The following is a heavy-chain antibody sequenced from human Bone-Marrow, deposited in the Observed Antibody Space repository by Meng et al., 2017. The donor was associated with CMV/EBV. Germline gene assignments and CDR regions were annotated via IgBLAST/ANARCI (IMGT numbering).Heavy chain of an antibody. CDR2: ISWDGGST. J-gene: IGHJ4*02. CDR3: AKDKHGDRPLGYFDY. D-gene: IGHD4-17*01. V-gene: IGHV3-43D*03. CDR1: GFTFDDYA. Sequence: GESLKISCAASGFTFDDYAMHWVRQAPGKGLEWVSLISWDGGSTYYADSVKGRFTISRDNSKNSLYLQMNSLRAEDTALYYCAKDKHGDRPLGYFDYWCQGTLVTVSS.